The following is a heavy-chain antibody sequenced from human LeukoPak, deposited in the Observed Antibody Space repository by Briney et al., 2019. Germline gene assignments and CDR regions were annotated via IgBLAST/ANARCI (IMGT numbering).Heavy chain of an antibody. D-gene: IGHD3-22*01. CDR2: IHYSGNT. V-gene: IGHV4-61*01. J-gene: IGHJ2*01. CDR3: ARDYYDSSGYYYGWYFDL. Sequence: SETLSLTCTVSGDSVRTNNYYWSWIRQPPGEGLEWIGYIHYSGNTNYNTSLKSRVTISVDTSKSQFSLKLSSVTAADTAVYYCARDYYDSSGYYYGWYFDLWGRGTLVTVSS. CDR1: GDSVRTNNYY.